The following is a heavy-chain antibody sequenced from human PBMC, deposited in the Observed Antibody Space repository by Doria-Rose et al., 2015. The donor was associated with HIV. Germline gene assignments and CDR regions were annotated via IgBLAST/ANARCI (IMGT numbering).Heavy chain of an antibody. CDR3: ASSDLTGDFAFHV. Sequence: QVQLQQWGAGLLKPSETLSLTCAVYGGSFSDYFWIWFRQTPGKGLEWIGEVSHTGDPTYDPSLKSRLTISVDTSKNQFSLKLNSVTAADTAVYYCASSDLTGDFAFHVWGQGTMVVVSS. CDR2: VSHTGDP. D-gene: IGHD7-27*01. J-gene: IGHJ3*01. V-gene: IGHV4-34*02. CDR1: GGSFSDYF.